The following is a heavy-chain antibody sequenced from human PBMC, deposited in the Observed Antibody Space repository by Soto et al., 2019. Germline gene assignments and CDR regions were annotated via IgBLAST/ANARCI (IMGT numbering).Heavy chain of an antibody. J-gene: IGHJ4*02. Sequence: PGGSLRLSCAASGFTFSSYGMHWVRQAPGKGLEWVAVISYDGSNKYYADSVKGRFTISRDNSKNTLYLQMNSLRAEDTAVYYCARWLNYYDSSGYYYWGQGTLVTVSS. V-gene: IGHV3-30*03. CDR2: ISYDGSNK. CDR1: GFTFSSYG. CDR3: ARWLNYYDSSGYYY. D-gene: IGHD3-22*01.